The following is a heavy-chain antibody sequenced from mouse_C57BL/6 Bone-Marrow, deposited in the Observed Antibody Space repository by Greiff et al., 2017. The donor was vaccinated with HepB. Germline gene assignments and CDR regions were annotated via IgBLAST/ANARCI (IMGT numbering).Heavy chain of an antibody. CDR2: IDPSDSYT. Sequence: VQLQQPGAELVRPGTSVKLSCKASGYTFTSYWMHWVKQRPGQGLEWIGVIDPSDSYTNYNQKFKGKATLTVDTSSSTAYMQLSSLTSEDSAVYYCARSRRDEAMDYWGQGTSVTVSS. D-gene: IGHD3-3*01. V-gene: IGHV1-59*01. CDR3: ARSRRDEAMDY. J-gene: IGHJ4*01. CDR1: GYTFTSYW.